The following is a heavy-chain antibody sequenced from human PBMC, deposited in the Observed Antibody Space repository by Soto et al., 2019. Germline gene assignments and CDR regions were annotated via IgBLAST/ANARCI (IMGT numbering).Heavy chain of an antibody. J-gene: IGHJ4*02. V-gene: IGHV3-23*01. Sequence: EVQLLESGGGLVQPGGSLRLSCAASGFTFGSYAISWVRQAPGKGLEWVSSVSSIGDSTYYADSVKGRFTISRDNSKNTLYLQLNSLRAEDTAVYYCARDLYSNNWPRIFGVWGKGTLVTVSS. CDR2: VSSIGDST. D-gene: IGHD6-13*01. CDR3: ARDLYSNNWPRIFGV. CDR1: GFTFGSYA.